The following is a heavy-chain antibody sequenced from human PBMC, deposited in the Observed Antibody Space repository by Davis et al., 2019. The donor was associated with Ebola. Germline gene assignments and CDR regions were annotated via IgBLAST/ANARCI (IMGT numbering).Heavy chain of an antibody. CDR2: MSPHSGDT. J-gene: IGHJ6*02. CDR3: ARNCSITYCHYYYGLDV. D-gene: IGHD2-2*01. CDR1: GYGFRNFG. Sequence: ASVTVSCKASGYGFRNFGIHWVRQATGQGLEWMGWMSPHSGDTGYAQKFRDRLTISTNTATDTAYMELSSLRSEDTAVYYCARNCSITYCHYYYGLDVWGQGTTVTVSS. V-gene: IGHV1-8*03.